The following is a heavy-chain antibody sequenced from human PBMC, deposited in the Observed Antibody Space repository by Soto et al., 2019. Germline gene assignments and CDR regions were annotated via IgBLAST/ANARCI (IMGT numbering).Heavy chain of an antibody. D-gene: IGHD3-22*01. CDR1: GFTFSSYA. CDR3: AKELLGYYDSSAFWFD. CDR2: ISGSGGST. Sequence: PGGSLRLSCAASGFTFSSYAMSWVRQAPGKGLEWVSAISGSGGSTYYADSVKGRFTISRDNSKNTLYLQMNSLRAEDTAVYYCAKELLGYYDSSAFWFDWGQGTLVTVSS. V-gene: IGHV3-23*01. J-gene: IGHJ4*02.